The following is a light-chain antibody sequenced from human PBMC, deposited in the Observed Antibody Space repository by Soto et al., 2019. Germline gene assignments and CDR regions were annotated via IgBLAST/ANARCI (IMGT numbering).Light chain of an antibody. CDR2: GSS. Sequence: DIQMTQSPSSLAASVGDTVTITCQARQNIDTYLNWYRQRPGKAPELLIYGSSNLQSGVPSRFSGSGSGTDFTLTISRLQPEDFSSHYCQQSYSTLTFGGGTRLEIK. V-gene: IGKV1-39*01. J-gene: IGKJ4*01. CDR3: QQSYSTLT. CDR1: QNIDTY.